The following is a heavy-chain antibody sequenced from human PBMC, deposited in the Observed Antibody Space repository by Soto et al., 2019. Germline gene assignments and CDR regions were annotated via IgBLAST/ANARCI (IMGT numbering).Heavy chain of an antibody. CDR2: IFYSENT. J-gene: IGHJ6*02. Sequence: PSETLPLTCNVSGGSISNIYCNWLRQTPGKGLEWIGYIFYSENTYYNPSLLSRVTISVDTSKNEFSLRLSSVTAADTAVYYCARLNGYCISTNCHGYYGMDVWGQGTTVTVSS. CDR3: ARLNGYCISTNCHGYYGMDV. V-gene: IGHV4-59*04. D-gene: IGHD2-2*03. CDR1: GGSISNIY.